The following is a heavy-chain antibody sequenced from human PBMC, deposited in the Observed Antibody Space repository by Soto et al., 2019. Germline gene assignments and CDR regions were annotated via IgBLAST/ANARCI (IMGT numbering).Heavy chain of an antibody. V-gene: IGHV3-7*05. CDR2: IKQDGSEK. J-gene: IGHJ6*02. D-gene: IGHD2-2*01. CDR3: ARLGYCSSTSCYYGMDV. CDR1: GFTFSSHW. Sequence: GGSLRLSCAASGFTFSSHWMSWVRQAPGKGLEWVANIKQDGSEKYYEDSVKGRFTISRDNAKNSLYLQMSSLRAEDTAVYYCARLGYCSSTSCYYGMDVWGQGTTVTVSS.